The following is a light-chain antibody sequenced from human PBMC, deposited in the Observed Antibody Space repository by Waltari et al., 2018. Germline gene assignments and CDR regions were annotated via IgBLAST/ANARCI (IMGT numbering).Light chain of an antibody. CDR1: QSILNTDGSNY. CDR3: MQALQTPVT. Sequence: DIVMIQSPLSLPVTPGKPASISFKSSQSILNTDGSNYLGWYLQKPGHSPQLLIYLGSNRASGVPDRFSGSGSGTDFTLKISRVDAEDVGVYYCMQALQTPVTFGQGTRLEIK. J-gene: IGKJ5*01. V-gene: IGKV2-28*01. CDR2: LGS.